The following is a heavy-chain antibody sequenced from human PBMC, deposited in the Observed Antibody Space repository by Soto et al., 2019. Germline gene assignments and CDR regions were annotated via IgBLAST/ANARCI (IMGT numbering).Heavy chain of an antibody. V-gene: IGHV1-24*01. CDR2: FDPEDGET. Sequence: ASVKVSCKVSGYTLTELSMHWVRQAPGEGLEWMGGFDPEDGETIYARKFQGRVTMTEDTSTDTAYMELSSLRSEDTAVYYCAAGSPGGDYYYYYGMDVWGQGTTVTVSS. J-gene: IGHJ6*02. CDR1: GYTLTELS. CDR3: AAGSPGGDYYYYYGMDV. D-gene: IGHD1-26*01.